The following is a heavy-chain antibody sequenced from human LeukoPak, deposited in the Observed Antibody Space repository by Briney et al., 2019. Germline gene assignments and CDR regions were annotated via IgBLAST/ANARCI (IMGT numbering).Heavy chain of an antibody. V-gene: IGHV3-48*01. CDR2: ISSSSSTI. J-gene: IGHJ6*03. Sequence: PGGSLRLSCAASGFTFSSYSMNWVRQAPGKGLEWVLYISSSSSTIYYADSVKGRFTISRDNAKNSLHLQMNSLRAEDTAVYYCAREPGIYYYYMDVWGKGTTVTVSS. D-gene: IGHD6-13*01. CDR3: AREPGIYYYYMDV. CDR1: GFTFSSYS.